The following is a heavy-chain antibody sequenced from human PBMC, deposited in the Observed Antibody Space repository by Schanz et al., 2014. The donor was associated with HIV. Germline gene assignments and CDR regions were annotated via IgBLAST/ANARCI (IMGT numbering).Heavy chain of an antibody. CDR2: ISTSSSYI. CDR3: ARETRSCGGDCYPLDY. D-gene: IGHD2-21*02. Sequence: EVQLVESGGGLVKPGGSLRLSCAASGFTFSSYSMNWVRQAPGKGLEWVSSISTSSSYIYYADSVKGRFTISRDNAKNSLYLQMNSLRPEDTAVYYCARETRSCGGDCYPLDYWGQGTLVTVSS. V-gene: IGHV3-21*01. J-gene: IGHJ4*02. CDR1: GFTFSSYS.